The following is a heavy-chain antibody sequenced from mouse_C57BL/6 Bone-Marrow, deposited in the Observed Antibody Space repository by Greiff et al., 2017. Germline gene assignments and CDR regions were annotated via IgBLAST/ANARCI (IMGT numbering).Heavy chain of an antibody. CDR1: GFTFSDYG. Sequence: DVHLVESGGGLVKPGGSLKLSCAASGFTFSDYGMHWVRQAPEKGLEWVAYISSGSSTIYYADTVKGRFTISRDNAKNTLFLQMSHLKSEDTAMYYCARPACGYYAMDYWGQGTSVTVSS. CDR2: ISSGSSTI. V-gene: IGHV5-17*03. J-gene: IGHJ4*01. CDR3: ARPACGYYAMDY.